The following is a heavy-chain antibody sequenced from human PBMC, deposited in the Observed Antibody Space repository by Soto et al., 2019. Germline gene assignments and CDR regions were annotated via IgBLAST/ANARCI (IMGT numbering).Heavy chain of an antibody. D-gene: IGHD2-15*01. CDR1: GFTFSSSE. CDR2: IHPGGQTI. V-gene: IGHV3-48*03. Sequence: GFVTLACAASGFTFSSSEMYWVRQAPGKGVEWISYIHPGGQTIFYAETVKGRFTISRDNAKDSVYLQLNSLRAEDTAVCYCAKGGEPPARYCSACVQYQPGMDVWGQGTTVTVCS. CDR3: AKGGEPPARYCSACVQYQPGMDV. J-gene: IGHJ6*02.